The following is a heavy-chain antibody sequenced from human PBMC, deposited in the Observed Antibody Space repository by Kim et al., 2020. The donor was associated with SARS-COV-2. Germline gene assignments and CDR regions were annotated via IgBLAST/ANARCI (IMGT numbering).Heavy chain of an antibody. V-gene: IGHV4-34*01. D-gene: IGHD6-13*01. Sequence: SETLSLTCAVYGGSFSGYYWSWIRQPPGKGLEWIGEINHSGSTNYNPSLKSRVTISVDTSKNQFSLKLSSVTAADTAVYYCARRGAAAGLNWFDPWGQGTLVTVSS. J-gene: IGHJ5*02. CDR2: INHSGST. CDR3: ARRGAAAGLNWFDP. CDR1: GGSFSGYY.